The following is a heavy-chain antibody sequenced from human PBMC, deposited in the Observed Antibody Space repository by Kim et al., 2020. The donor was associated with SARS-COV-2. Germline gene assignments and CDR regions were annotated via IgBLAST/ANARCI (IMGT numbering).Heavy chain of an antibody. J-gene: IGHJ4*02. Sequence: SETLSLTCTVSGGSFSTNNWWNWVRQSPGKGLEWIGEIHPSVGINYNPLLQGRVTISLDNSKNQFSLKLTSVTAADTAVYYCTRGWTYASWLIDSWGQGTLVTVSP. CDR1: GGSFSTNNW. CDR3: TRGWTYASWLIDS. D-gene: IGHD6-13*01. V-gene: IGHV4-4*02. CDR2: IHPSVGI.